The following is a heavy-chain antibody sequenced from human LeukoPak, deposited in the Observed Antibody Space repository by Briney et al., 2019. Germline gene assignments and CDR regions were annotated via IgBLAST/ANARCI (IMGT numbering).Heavy chain of an antibody. D-gene: IGHD3-22*01. Sequence: SETLSLTCTVSGGSISSGDYYWSWIRQPPGKGLEWNGYIYYSGSTYYNPSLKSRVTISVDTSKNQFSLKLSSVTAADTAVYYCARGRYYYDSSGYYEAPFDPWGQGTLVTVSS. CDR2: IYYSGST. J-gene: IGHJ5*02. V-gene: IGHV4-30-4*08. CDR1: GGSISSGDYY. CDR3: ARGRYYYDSSGYYEAPFDP.